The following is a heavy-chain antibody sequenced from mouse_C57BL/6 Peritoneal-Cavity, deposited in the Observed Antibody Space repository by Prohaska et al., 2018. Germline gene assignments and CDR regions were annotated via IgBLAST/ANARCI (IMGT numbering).Heavy chain of an antibody. CDR1: GFTFSGFW. J-gene: IGHJ1*03. D-gene: IGHD2-1*01. CDR3: RGDCNDWYFDV. V-gene: IGHV11-2*01. CDR2: INSDCIAI. Sequence: EVQLLKTGRGFVQPGGPRGLPCVVSGFTFSGFWMSWVRQTPTKTMEWIGDINSDCIAINYAPSIKDRFTIFRYNDKSTLYRQKRSVRSGETSTYCCRGDCNDWYFDVWSTGTTFTVSS.